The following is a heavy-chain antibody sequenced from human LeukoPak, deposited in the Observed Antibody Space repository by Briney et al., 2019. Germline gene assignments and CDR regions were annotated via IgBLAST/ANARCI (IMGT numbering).Heavy chain of an antibody. CDR1: GFTLSNYW. D-gene: IGHD6-25*01. Sequence: GSLRLSCAASGFTLSNYWMHWVRQAPGQGLVWVSRIVNDGSTTYADSVKGRFTISRDNSKNTLYLQMNSLRAEDTAVYYCAKDGPGYYFDYWGQGTLVTVSS. CDR2: IVNDGSTT. J-gene: IGHJ4*02. V-gene: IGHV3-74*01. CDR3: AKDGPGYYFDY.